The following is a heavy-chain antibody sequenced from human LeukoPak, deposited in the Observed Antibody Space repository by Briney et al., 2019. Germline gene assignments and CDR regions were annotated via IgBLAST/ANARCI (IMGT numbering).Heavy chain of an antibody. V-gene: IGHV3-9*01. D-gene: IGHD5-18*01. CDR3: AKGEARGYSYGSDY. CDR1: GFTFDDYA. J-gene: IGHJ4*02. Sequence: GGSLRLSCAASGFTFDDYAMHWVRQAPGNGLEWVSGISWNSGTIGYADSVKGRFTISRDNAKNSLYLQMNSLRAEDTALYYCAKGEARGYSYGSDYWGQGTLVTVSS. CDR2: ISWNSGTI.